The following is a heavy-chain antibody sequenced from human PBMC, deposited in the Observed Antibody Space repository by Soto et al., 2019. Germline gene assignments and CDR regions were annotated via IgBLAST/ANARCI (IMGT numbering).Heavy chain of an antibody. V-gene: IGHV4-31*03. D-gene: IGHD2-21*02. CDR1: GGSISSGGYY. CDR2: IYYSGST. CDR3: ARVPIVVVTAPWSSWFDP. Sequence: QVQLQESGPGLVKPSQTLSLTCTVSGGSISSGGYYWSWIRQHPGKGLEWIGYIYYSGSTYYNPSLKSRVTISVATAKNQCSLKLSSVTAADTAVYYCARVPIVVVTAPWSSWFDPWGQGTLVTVSS. J-gene: IGHJ5*02.